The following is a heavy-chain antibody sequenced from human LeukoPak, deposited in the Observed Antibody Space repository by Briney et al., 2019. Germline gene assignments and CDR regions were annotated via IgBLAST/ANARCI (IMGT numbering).Heavy chain of an antibody. CDR2: IWYDGSNK. CDR3: ARGHSTSSSPDY. D-gene: IGHD6-6*01. CDR1: GFIFSSYG. V-gene: IGHV3-33*01. Sequence: RGGLRLSCAASGFIFSSYGVHWVRQAPGKGLEWVAVIWYDGSNKYYADSVKGRFTISRDNSKNTLYLQMNSLGAEDTAVYYCARGHSTSSSPDYRGQGTLVTVSS. J-gene: IGHJ4*02.